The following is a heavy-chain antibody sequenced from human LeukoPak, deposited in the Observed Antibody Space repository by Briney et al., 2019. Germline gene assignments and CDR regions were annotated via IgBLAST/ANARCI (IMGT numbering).Heavy chain of an antibody. J-gene: IGHJ4*02. D-gene: IGHD6-19*01. CDR1: GYTFTGYY. CDR3: ARGRSRSGYSSRWYPIPFDY. Sequence: ASVKVSCKASGYTFTGYYMHWVRQAPGQGLEWMGRINPNSGGTNYAQKFQGRVTMTRDTSISTAYMELSRLRSDDTAVYYCARGRSRSGYSSRWYPIPFDYWGQGTLVTVSS. CDR2: INPNSGGT. V-gene: IGHV1-2*06.